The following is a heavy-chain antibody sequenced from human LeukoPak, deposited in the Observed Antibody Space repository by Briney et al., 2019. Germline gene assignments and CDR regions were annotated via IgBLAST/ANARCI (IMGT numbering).Heavy chain of an antibody. CDR3: ARALLGYCSSTSCYMRGSFDI. J-gene: IGHJ3*02. CDR1: GYIFTTLD. Sequence: SVKVSCKASGYIFTTLDISWVRQAPGQGLEWMGRIIPILGIANYAQKFQGRVTITADKSTSTAYMELSSLRSEDTAVYYCARALLGYCSSTSCYMRGSFDIWGQGTMVTVSS. V-gene: IGHV1-69*04. D-gene: IGHD2-2*02. CDR2: IIPILGIA.